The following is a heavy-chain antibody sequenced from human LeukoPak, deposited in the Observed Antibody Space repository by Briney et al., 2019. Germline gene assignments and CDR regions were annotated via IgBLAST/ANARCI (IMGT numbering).Heavy chain of an antibody. CDR1: GYTFTSYA. Sequence: GASVKVSCKASGYTFTSYAMHWVRQAPGQRLEWMGWINAGNGNTKYSQKFQGRVTITRDTSASTAYMELSSLRSEDTAVYYCAREGWFGDSAFDIWGQGTMVTVSS. CDR3: AREGWFGDSAFDI. D-gene: IGHD3-10*01. CDR2: INAGNGNT. V-gene: IGHV1-3*01. J-gene: IGHJ3*02.